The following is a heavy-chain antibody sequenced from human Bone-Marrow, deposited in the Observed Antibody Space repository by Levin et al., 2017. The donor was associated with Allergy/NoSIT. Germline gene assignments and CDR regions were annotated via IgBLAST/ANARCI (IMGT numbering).Heavy chain of an antibody. CDR1: GFSLNTSGVG. D-gene: IGHD6-19*01. CDR3: AHRHDYSSAWSS. J-gene: IGHJ5*02. CDR2: IYWDGDK. Sequence: SGPTLVKPTRTLTLTCSFSGFSLNTSGVGVGWIRQPPGKALEWLALIYWDGDKYYSPSLKSRLTITKDPSRNLVVLTMTTMDPVDTGTYYCAHRHDYSSAWSSWGQGILVSVSS. V-gene: IGHV2-5*02.